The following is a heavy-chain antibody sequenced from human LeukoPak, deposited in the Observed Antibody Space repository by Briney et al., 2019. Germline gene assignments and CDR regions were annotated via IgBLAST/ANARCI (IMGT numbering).Heavy chain of an antibody. V-gene: IGHV3-30*18. CDR2: ISYDGSNK. Sequence: GGSLRLSCAASGFTFSSYGMHWVRQAPGKGLEWVAAISYDGSNKYYADSVKGRFTISRDNSKNTLYLQMNSLRAEDTAVHYCAKGLGSSWINWFDPWGQGTLVTVSS. CDR1: GFTFSSYG. J-gene: IGHJ5*02. CDR3: AKGLGSSWINWFDP. D-gene: IGHD6-13*01.